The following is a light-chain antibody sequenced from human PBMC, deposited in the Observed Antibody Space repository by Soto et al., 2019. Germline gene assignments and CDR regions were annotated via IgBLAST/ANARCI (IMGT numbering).Light chain of an antibody. Sequence: DIQLTQSPSPLSASVGDRVYITCRTSQDISSYLNWYQAKPGKAPKLLVYEASTLESGVPSRFSGSGSGTDFTLTINSLXPEDSATYYCQQSYGTPPFTFGPGTKVDSK. J-gene: IGKJ3*01. CDR3: QQSYGTPPFT. V-gene: IGKV1-39*01. CDR2: EAS. CDR1: QDISSY.